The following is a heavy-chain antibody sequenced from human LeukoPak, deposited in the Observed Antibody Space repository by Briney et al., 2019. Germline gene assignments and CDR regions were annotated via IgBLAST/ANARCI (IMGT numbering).Heavy chain of an antibody. Sequence: ASVEVSCKASGYTFTGYYMHWVRQAPGQGLEWMGWINPNSGGTNYAQKFQGRVTMTRDTSISTAYMELSRLRSDDTAVYYCARDRVLLWFGELLEGFDPWGQGTLVTVSS. J-gene: IGHJ5*02. CDR3: ARDRVLLWFGELLEGFDP. CDR2: INPNSGGT. D-gene: IGHD3-10*01. V-gene: IGHV1-2*02. CDR1: GYTFTGYY.